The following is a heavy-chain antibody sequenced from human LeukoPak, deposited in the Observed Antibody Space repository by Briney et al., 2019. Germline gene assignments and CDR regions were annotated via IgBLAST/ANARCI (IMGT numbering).Heavy chain of an antibody. D-gene: IGHD1-26*01. J-gene: IGHJ4*02. CDR1: GFTFTTYA. Sequence: PGGSLRLSCAASGFTFTTYALTWVRQAPGKGLEWVSSITGNGGSTYYADSVRGRFTISRDNSKNTLYLQMNSLRAEDTAVYHCARDSGSYLQPTDYWGQGTLVTASS. CDR2: ITGNGGST. CDR3: ARDSGSYLQPTDY. V-gene: IGHV3-23*01.